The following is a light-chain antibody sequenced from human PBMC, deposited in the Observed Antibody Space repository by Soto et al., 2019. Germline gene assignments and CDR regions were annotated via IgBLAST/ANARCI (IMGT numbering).Light chain of an antibody. CDR1: ISDIGSSDH. V-gene: IGLV2-14*03. CDR2: DVY. J-gene: IGLJ1*01. CDR3: SSYTRTTSYV. Sequence: QSVLTQPSSLSDSPGQSITISCIGTISDIGSSDHVSWHQQHPGRAPKLIIYDVYNRPSGVSHRFSGSKTGNTASLIISGLQAEDEADYYCSSYTRTTSYVFRSGTKVTVL.